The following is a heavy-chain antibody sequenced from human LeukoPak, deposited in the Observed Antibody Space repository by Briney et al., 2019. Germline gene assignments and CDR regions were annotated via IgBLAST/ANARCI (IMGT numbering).Heavy chain of an antibody. CDR1: GGSINNGNW. CDR2: IYHSGRT. Sequence: SETLSLTCAVSGGSINNGNWWGWVRQPPGKGMEWIGEIYHSGRTKYSPSLESRVTISVDNFKNQFSLRLNSVTAADTAVYYCARWLNAATGTAHFDHWGQGTLVTVSS. J-gene: IGHJ4*02. CDR3: ARWLNAATGTAHFDH. D-gene: IGHD6-19*01. V-gene: IGHV4-4*02.